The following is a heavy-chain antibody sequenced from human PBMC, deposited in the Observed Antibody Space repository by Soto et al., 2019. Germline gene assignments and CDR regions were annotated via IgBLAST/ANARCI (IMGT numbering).Heavy chain of an antibody. V-gene: IGHV6-1*01. J-gene: IGHJ5*02. Sequence: SQTLSLTCAISGDSVSSNSAAWNWIRQSPSRGLEWLGRTYYRSKWYNDYAVSVKSRITINPDTSKKKFSLQLNSVTPEDTAVYYCERGTGGPLGKWFDPWGQGTPVTVSA. CDR2: TYYRSKWYN. D-gene: IGHD7-27*01. CDR3: ERGTGGPLGKWFDP. CDR1: GDSVSSNSAA.